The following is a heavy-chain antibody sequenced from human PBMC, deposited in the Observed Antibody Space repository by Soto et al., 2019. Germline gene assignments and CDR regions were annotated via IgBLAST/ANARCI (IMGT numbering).Heavy chain of an antibody. V-gene: IGHV4-59*08. CDR1: GGSIGGYD. CDR3: ATLVPAAMWFDP. D-gene: IGHD2-2*01. J-gene: IGHJ5*02. CDR2: IYYSGST. Sequence: LETLCLTCSVSGGSIGGYDGSWIRQPPGKGLEWIGYIYYSGSTNYNPSLKSRVTISVDTSKNQFSLKLSSVTAADTAVYYCATLVPAAMWFDPWGQGTLVTVSS.